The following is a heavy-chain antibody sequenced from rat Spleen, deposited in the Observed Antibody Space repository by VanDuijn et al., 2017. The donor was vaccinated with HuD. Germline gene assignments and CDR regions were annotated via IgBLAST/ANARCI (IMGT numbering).Heavy chain of an antibody. CDR2: IAPGSGNT. J-gene: IGHJ3*01. V-gene: IGHV1-57*01. CDR1: GYNFTSNG. CDR3: ARGPGLAY. Sequence: QVQLQQSGAELAKPGSSMKISCKASGYNFTSNGMHWIKQTTGQALEWTGYIAPGSGNTKYSEKFKGKVTLTVDKSSSTAYMQRNSLKPVDTAVYYCARGPGLAYWGQGTLVTVSS.